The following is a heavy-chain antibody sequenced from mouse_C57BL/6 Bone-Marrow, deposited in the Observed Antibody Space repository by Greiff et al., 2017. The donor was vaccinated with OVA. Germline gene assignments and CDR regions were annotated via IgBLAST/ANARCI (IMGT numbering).Heavy chain of an antibody. CDR3: ARDDYDWFDY. CDR1: GYTFTSYW. CDR2: IHPNSGST. J-gene: IGHJ2*01. D-gene: IGHD2-4*01. V-gene: IGHV1-64*01. Sequence: QVQLKQPGAELVKPGASVKLSCKASGYTFTSYWMHWVKQRPGQGLEWIGMIHPNSGSTNYNEKFKSKATLTVDKSSSTAYMQLSSLTSEDSAVYYCARDDYDWFDYWGQGTTLTVSS.